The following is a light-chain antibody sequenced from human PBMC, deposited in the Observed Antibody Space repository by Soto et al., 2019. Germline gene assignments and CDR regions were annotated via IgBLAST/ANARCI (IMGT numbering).Light chain of an antibody. CDR1: SSDVGGYNY. V-gene: IGLV2-8*01. Sequence: QSALTQPPSASGSPGQSVTISCTGSSSDVGGYNYVSWHQQHPGKAPKLMIYEVNKRPSGVPNRFSGSKSGNTASLTVSGLQAEDEAEYYCSSYEGSNNLVLFGGGTKVTVL. J-gene: IGLJ2*01. CDR3: SSYEGSNNLVL. CDR2: EVN.